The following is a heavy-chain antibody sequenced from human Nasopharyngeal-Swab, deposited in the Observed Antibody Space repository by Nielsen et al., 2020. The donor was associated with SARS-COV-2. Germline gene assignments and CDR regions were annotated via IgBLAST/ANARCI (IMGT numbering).Heavy chain of an antibody. Sequence: GESLKISCTASRFTFSRYWIHWVRQVPGKGLVWVSRINGYGTRVNYADSVKGRFTISRDNAKNTVFLQMNSLRAEDTAVYNCARDKCMEGPTCDAFDIWGQGAMVTVSS. CDR2: INGYGTRV. CDR3: ARDKCMEGPTCDAFDI. V-gene: IGHV3-74*01. D-gene: IGHD2-8*01. CDR1: RFTFSRYW. J-gene: IGHJ3*02.